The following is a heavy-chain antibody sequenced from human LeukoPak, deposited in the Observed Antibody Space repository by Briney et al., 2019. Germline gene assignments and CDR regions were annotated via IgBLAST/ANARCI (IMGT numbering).Heavy chain of an antibody. J-gene: IGHJ4*02. Sequence: GGSLRLSCAASGFIFRSHTMNWVRQGPGKGLEWVSYISSTSGTIYYADSVKGRFTISRDYFKNTLYLQMNSLRAEDTAVYYCAKVYSRSAWYLFDHWGQGTLVTVSS. V-gene: IGHV3-48*04. CDR2: ISSTSGTI. CDR1: GFIFRSHT. CDR3: AKVYSRSAWYLFDH. D-gene: IGHD6-19*01.